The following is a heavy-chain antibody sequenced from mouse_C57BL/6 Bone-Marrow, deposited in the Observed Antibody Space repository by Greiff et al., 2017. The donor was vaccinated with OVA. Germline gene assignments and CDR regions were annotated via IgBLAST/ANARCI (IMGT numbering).Heavy chain of an antibody. J-gene: IGHJ2*01. CDR2: IRNKANGYTT. D-gene: IGHD1-1*01. Sequence: EVKLMESGGGLVQPGGSLSLSCAASGFTFTDYYMSWVRQPPGKALEWLGFIRNKANGYTTEYSASVKGRFTISRDNSQSILYLQMNALRAEDSATYYCARYGCRDSSFNYFDYWGQGTTLTVSS. CDR3: ARYGCRDSSFNYFDY. V-gene: IGHV7-3*01. CDR1: GFTFTDYY.